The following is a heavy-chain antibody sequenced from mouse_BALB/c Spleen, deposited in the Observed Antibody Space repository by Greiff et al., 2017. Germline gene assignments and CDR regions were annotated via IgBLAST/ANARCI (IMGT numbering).Heavy chain of an antibody. D-gene: IGHD2-3*01. Sequence: VQVVESGPGLVQPSQSLSITCTVSGFSLTSYGVHWVRQSPGKGLEWLGVIWSGGSTDYNAAFISRLSISKDNSKSQVFFKMNSLQADDTAIYYCARKRDDGYYDGYYYAMDYWGQGTSVTVSS. V-gene: IGHV2-4-1*01. CDR2: IWSGGST. CDR3: ARKRDDGYYDGYYYAMDY. CDR1: GFSLTSYG. J-gene: IGHJ4*01.